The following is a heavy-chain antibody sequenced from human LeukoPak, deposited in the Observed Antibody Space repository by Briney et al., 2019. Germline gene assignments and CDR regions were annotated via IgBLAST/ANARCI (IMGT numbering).Heavy chain of an antibody. V-gene: IGHV3-23*01. CDR2: IFGSGGST. CDR3: AKTTTRYSSGRFPGWPVDY. J-gene: IGHJ4*02. D-gene: IGHD6-25*01. Sequence: GGSLRLSCAASGFTFSSYAMYWVRQAPGKGLEWVSGIFGSGGSTHYADSVKGRFTISRDNSKNTVYLQMNSLRAEDTAVYYCAKTTTRYSSGRFPGWPVDYWGQGTLVTVSS. CDR1: GFTFSSYA.